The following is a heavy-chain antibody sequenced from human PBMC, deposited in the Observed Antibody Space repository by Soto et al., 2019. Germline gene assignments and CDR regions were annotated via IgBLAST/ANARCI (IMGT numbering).Heavy chain of an antibody. CDR1: GDSIRSGGYY. V-gene: IGHV4-31*03. CDR3: AREITSIYWFDP. J-gene: IGHJ5*02. D-gene: IGHD6-6*01. Sequence: VQLQESGPGLVRPSQTLSLTCTVSGDSIRSGGYYWSWIRQYPGKRLEWIGYIYYTGSTYYNPSPKSRVTISLDTSKNQFSLRLTSLTAADTAVYYCAREITSIYWFDPWGQGTLVTVSS. CDR2: IYYTGST.